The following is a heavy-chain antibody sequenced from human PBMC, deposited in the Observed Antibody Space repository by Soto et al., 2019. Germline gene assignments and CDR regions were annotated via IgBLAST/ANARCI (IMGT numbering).Heavy chain of an antibody. CDR1: GGTFSSYA. CDR2: IIPIFGTA. D-gene: IGHD2-2*01. V-gene: IGHV1-69*13. CDR3: AKEKISTSCCNWFDP. Sequence: SVKVSCKASGGTFSSYAISWVRQAPGQGLEWMGGIIPIFGTANYAQKFQGRVTITADESTSTAYMELSSLKSEDTAVYYCAKEKISTSCCNWFDPWGQGTLVTVSS. J-gene: IGHJ5*02.